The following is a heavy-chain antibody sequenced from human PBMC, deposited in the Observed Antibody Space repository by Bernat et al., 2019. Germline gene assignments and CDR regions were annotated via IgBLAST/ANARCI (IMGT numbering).Heavy chain of an antibody. CDR1: GFTFDDYA. CDR3: AKDTGPYCYDSSGDNWFDP. V-gene: IGHV3-9*01. J-gene: IGHJ5*02. CDR2: ISWNSGSI. Sequence: EVQLVESGGGLVQPGRSLRLSCAASGFTFDDYAMHWVRQAPGKCLEWVSGISWNSGSIGYADSVKGRFTISRDKAKNSMYLEMNSLRAEDTALYYCAKDTGPYCYDSSGDNWFDPWGQGTLVTVSS. D-gene: IGHD3-22*01.